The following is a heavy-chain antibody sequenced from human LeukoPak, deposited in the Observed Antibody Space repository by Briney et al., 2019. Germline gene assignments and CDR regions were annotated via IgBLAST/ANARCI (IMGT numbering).Heavy chain of an antibody. Sequence: GGSLRLSCVASGFTFSSFGMHWVRQAPGKGLEWVAFIRYDGSNKYYADSVEGRFTISRDNSRNTLYLQMNSLRAEDTAVYYCASYLLTMSPWGQGTLVTVSS. CDR2: IRYDGSNK. CDR3: ASYLLTMSP. J-gene: IGHJ5*02. V-gene: IGHV3-30*02. D-gene: IGHD2/OR15-2a*01. CDR1: GFTFSSFG.